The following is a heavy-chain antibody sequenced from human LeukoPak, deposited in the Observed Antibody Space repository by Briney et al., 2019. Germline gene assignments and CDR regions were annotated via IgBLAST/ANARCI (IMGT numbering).Heavy chain of an antibody. CDR2: ISGSGGST. J-gene: IGHJ4*02. D-gene: IGHD3-22*01. CDR1: GFTFRNYA. Sequence: GGSPRLSCAASGFTFRNYAMSWVRQAPGKGLEWVSAISGSGGSTYYADSVKGRFTISRDNSKNTLYLQMNSLRAEDTAVYYCAKGRAMIPSPSDYWGQGTLVTVSS. CDR3: AKGRAMIPSPSDY. V-gene: IGHV3-23*01.